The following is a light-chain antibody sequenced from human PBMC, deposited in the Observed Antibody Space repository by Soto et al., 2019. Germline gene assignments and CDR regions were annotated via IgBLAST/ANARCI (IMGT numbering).Light chain of an antibody. CDR1: QSVSSY. J-gene: IGKJ1*01. Sequence: EMVLTQSPGTLSLSPGGRATLSCRASQSVSSYLAWYQQKPGQAPRLLIYDASTMATGISARFSGSGSGTDFTLTISSLDPEDFAMYSCQQRSNWPVTFGQGTKVDIK. CDR3: QQRSNWPVT. V-gene: IGKV3-11*01. CDR2: DAS.